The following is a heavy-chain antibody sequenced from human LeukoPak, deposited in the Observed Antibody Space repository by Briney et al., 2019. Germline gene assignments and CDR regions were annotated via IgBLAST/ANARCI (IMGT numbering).Heavy chain of an antibody. J-gene: IGHJ6*03. CDR2: ISAYNGNT. V-gene: IGHV1-18*01. CDR1: GGTFSSYA. D-gene: IGHD2-2*02. CDR3: ARAPSCSSTSCYIYYYYYMDV. Sequence: GASVKVSCKASGGTFSSYAISWVRQAPGQGLEWMGWISAYNGNTNYAQKLQGRVTMTTDTSTSTAYMELRSLRSDDTAVYYCARAPSCSSTSCYIYYYYYMDVWGKGTTVTVSS.